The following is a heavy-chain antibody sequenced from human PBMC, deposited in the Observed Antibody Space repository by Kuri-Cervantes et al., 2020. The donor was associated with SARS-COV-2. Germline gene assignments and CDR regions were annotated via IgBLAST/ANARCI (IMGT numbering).Heavy chain of an antibody. D-gene: IGHD1-7*01. V-gene: IGHV1-69*13. CDR3: ARGRELRVTDAFDI. CDR2: IIPTFGTA. J-gene: IGHJ3*02. Sequence: AVKVSCKASGGTFSSYAISWGRQAPGQGPEWMGGIIPTFGTANYAQKFQGRVTITADESTSTAYMELSSLRSEDTAVYYCARGRELRVTDAFDIWGQGTMVTVSS. CDR1: GGTFSSYA.